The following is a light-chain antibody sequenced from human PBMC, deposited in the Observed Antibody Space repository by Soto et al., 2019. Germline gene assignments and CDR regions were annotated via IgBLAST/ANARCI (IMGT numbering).Light chain of an antibody. CDR1: QGISIW. Sequence: DIQRTQSPSAVSASVGDRITITCRASQGISIWIARYQPKQGNAPKLXIYAASSLQSGVPSRFSGSGSGTHFTLTISSLQPEDVATDCCQQANTFPLTFGQGTRLEIK. CDR3: QQANTFPLT. J-gene: IGKJ5*01. V-gene: IGKV1D-12*01. CDR2: AAS.